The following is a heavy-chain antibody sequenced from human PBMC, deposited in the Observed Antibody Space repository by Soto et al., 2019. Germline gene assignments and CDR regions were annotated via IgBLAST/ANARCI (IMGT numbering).Heavy chain of an antibody. CDR2: ISAYNGIT. D-gene: IGHD3-10*01. Sequence: QVQLVQSGAEVKKPGASVKVSCKASGYTFTSYGISWVRQAPGQGLEWMGWISAYNGITNYAQKLQGRVTMTTDTSTSTAYMELRSLRSDDTAVYYCARDLRITMVRGVTGFDYWGQGTLVTVSS. V-gene: IGHV1-18*04. CDR1: GYTFTSYG. J-gene: IGHJ4*02. CDR3: ARDLRITMVRGVTGFDY.